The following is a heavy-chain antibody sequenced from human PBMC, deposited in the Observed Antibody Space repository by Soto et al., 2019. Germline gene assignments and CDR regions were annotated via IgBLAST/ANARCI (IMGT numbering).Heavy chain of an antibody. Sequence: SETLSLTCTVSGGSISGGGYYWSWIRQHPGKGLEWIGYIYYSGSTYYSLSLKSRVTISVDTSKNQFSLKLSSVTAADTAVYYCARVGYDGGNSPYYYGMDVWGQGTTVTVSS. CDR2: IYYSGST. V-gene: IGHV4-31*03. J-gene: IGHJ6*02. CDR3: ARVGYDGGNSPYYYGMDV. CDR1: GGSISGGGYY. D-gene: IGHD2-21*02.